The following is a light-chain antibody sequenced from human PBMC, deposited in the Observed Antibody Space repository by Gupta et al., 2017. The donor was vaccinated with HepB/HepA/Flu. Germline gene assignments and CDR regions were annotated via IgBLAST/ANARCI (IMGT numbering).Light chain of an antibody. V-gene: IGLV3-1*01. J-gene: IGLJ2*01. CDR1: KLGDKY. CDR3: QAWDSNTGI. CDR2: QDR. Sequence: SYSLPLPPPLFFPPGQTASITCLGDKLGDKYVCWDQQKPGQSPVLVIYQDRKRPSGKPARCSDSNSGNTATLTIGGTQAMDDDDYYCQAWDSNTGIFGGGTTVTVL.